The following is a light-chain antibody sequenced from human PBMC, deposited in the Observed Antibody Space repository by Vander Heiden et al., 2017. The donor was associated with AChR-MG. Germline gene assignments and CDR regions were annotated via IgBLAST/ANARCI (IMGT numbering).Light chain of an antibody. CDR2: GAS. CDR3: QQYNNRRT. Sequence: EIVMTPPPVTLSVSPGERAILSCRASQTVSSNLAWYQQKPGQAPRLLIYGASTRATGIPARFSGSGSGTEFTLTISSLQSEDFAVYFCQQYNNRRTFGQGTKVEIK. J-gene: IGKJ1*01. CDR1: QTVSSN. V-gene: IGKV3D-15*01.